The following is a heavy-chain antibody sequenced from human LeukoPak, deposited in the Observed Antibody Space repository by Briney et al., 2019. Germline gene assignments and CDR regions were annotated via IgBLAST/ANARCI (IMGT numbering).Heavy chain of an antibody. CDR2: IHYSGST. CDR3: ARDHDYYDSGGYSVATFDI. CDR1: GGSISSYY. V-gene: IGHV4-59*01. D-gene: IGHD3-22*01. J-gene: IGHJ3*02. Sequence: SETLSLTCTVSGGSISSYYWSWIRQPPGKGLEWIGYIHYSGSTNYNPSLKSRVTISVDTSKNQFSLKLTSVTAADTAVYYCARDHDYYDSGGYSVATFDIWGQAAMVTVSS.